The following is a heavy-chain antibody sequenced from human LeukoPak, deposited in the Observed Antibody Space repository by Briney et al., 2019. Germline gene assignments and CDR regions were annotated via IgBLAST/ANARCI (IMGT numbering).Heavy chain of an antibody. CDR2: IYYSGST. CDR1: GGSISGGTYY. V-gene: IGHV4-39*07. Sequence: SETLSLSCTVSGGSISGGTYYWGWIGQPPGKGLVLIGSIYYSGSTSYRPSRKSRVTMTVDTSKNQFSLKLSSVTAADTAVYYCARDLKMDSGHFDYWGQGTLVTVSS. J-gene: IGHJ4*02. CDR3: ARDLKMDSGHFDY. D-gene: IGHD5-12*01.